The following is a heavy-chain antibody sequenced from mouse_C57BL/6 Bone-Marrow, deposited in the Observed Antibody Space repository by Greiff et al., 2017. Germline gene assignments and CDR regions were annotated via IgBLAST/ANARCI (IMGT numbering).Heavy chain of an antibody. CDR3: ARWGTTVVAAFYAMDY. V-gene: IGHV5-17*01. Sequence: DVMLVESGGGLVKPGGSLKLSCAASGFTFSDYGMHWVRQAPEKGLEWVAYISSGSSTIYYADTVKGRFTISRDNAKNTLFLQMTSLRSEDTAMYYCARWGTTVVAAFYAMDYWGQGTSVTVSS. CDR2: ISSGSSTI. J-gene: IGHJ4*01. CDR1: GFTFSDYG. D-gene: IGHD1-1*01.